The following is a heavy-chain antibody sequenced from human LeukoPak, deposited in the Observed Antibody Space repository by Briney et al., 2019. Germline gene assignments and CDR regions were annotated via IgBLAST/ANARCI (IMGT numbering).Heavy chain of an antibody. V-gene: IGHV1-18*01. CDR2: ISAHNGHA. J-gene: IGHJ4*02. CDR3: ARALVVLAAPAY. CDR1: GYTFTSYG. Sequence: ASVKVSCKASGYTFTSYGITWVRQAPGQGLEWMGWISAHNGHATYEQKVEGRVTMTIDPSTSTAYMELRTLRSDDTAVYFCARALVVLAAPAYWGQGTQVTVSS. D-gene: IGHD2-15*01.